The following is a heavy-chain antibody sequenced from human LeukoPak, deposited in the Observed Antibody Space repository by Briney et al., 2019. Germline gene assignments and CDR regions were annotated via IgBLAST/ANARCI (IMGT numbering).Heavy chain of an antibody. CDR3: ARDMVPGAAEEYFQH. CDR2: ISSSGSTI. CDR1: GFTFSDYY. J-gene: IGHJ1*01. Sequence: GGSLRLSCAASGFTFSDYYMSWLRQAPGKGLEWVSYISSSGSTIYYADSVKGRFTISRDNAKNSLYLQMNSLRAEDTAVYYCARDMVPGAAEEYFQHWGQGTLVTVSS. D-gene: IGHD3-10*01. V-gene: IGHV3-11*01.